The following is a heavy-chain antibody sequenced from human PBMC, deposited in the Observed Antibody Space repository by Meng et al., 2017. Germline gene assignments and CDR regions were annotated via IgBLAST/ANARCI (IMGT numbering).Heavy chain of an antibody. J-gene: IGHJ4*02. V-gene: IGHV3-11*04. CDR3: ARGGAAASIPPSPNLLIDY. Sequence: GGSLRLSCAASGFTFSDYYMSWIRQAPGKGLEWVSYISSSGSTIYYADSVKGRFTISRDNAKNSLYLQMNSLRAEDTAVYYCARGGAAASIPPSPNLLIDYWGQGTLVTVSS. CDR1: GFTFSDYY. CDR2: ISSSGSTI. D-gene: IGHD6-13*01.